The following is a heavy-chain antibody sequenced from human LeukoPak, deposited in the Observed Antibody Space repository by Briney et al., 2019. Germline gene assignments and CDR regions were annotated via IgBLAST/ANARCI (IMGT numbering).Heavy chain of an antibody. V-gene: IGHV3-23*01. Sequence: PGGSLGLSCAASGFTFSTYAMGWVRHAPGKGLEWVSAIVGSGGITYYADSVKGRFTISGDNSRNTVYLQMNSLRAEDTAVYFCAKVSTTSGYYFDSWGQGTLVTVSS. D-gene: IGHD2/OR15-2a*01. CDR1: GFTFSTYA. CDR3: AKVSTTSGYYFDS. J-gene: IGHJ4*02. CDR2: IVGSGGIT.